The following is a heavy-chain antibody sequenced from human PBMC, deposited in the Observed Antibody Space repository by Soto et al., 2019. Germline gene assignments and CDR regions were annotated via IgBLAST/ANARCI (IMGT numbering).Heavy chain of an antibody. CDR3: TRDGYSSSYDFDY. CDR1: GDSVSDNSAA. CDR2: TYYRSKWYS. V-gene: IGHV6-1*01. Sequence: QVQLQQSGPGLVKPSQTLSLTCAISGDSVSDNSAAWNWIRQSPSRGLEWLGRTYYRSKWYSDYAISVKSRITIKPDTSKNQFSLQLNSVTPEDTAVYYCTRDGYSSSYDFDYWGQGTLVTVSS. D-gene: IGHD6-6*01. J-gene: IGHJ4*02.